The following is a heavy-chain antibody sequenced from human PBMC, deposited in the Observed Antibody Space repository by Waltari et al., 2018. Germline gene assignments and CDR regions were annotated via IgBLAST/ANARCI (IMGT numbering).Heavy chain of an antibody. Sequence: SGRRVRTSYMAWVRRDPGKVLEWVSLLYSSGDTHYADSLTILFTLSLDDSHNTFFLQIRCLRASYTAVYYCASGNLESSGYYNFWGHGTLVTVSS. D-gene: IGHD5-12*01. V-gene: IGHV3-53*01. CDR1: GRRVRTSY. CDR2: LYSSGDT. CDR3: ASGNLESSGYYNF. J-gene: IGHJ4*01.